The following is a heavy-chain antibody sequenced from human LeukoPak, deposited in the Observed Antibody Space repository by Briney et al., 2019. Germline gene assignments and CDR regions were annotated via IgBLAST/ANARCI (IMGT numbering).Heavy chain of an antibody. CDR2: TYYRSTWYN. Sequence: PSQTLSLTCAISGDSVSSNSAAWNWIRQSPSRGLEWLGRTYYRSTWYNDYAVSVRGRITVNPDTSKNQFSLHLNSVTPEDTAVYYCARRLTQYDCFDPWGQGNPGHRLL. J-gene: IGHJ5*02. D-gene: IGHD2-2*01. V-gene: IGHV6-1*01. CDR1: GDSVSSNSAA. CDR3: ARRLTQYDCFDP.